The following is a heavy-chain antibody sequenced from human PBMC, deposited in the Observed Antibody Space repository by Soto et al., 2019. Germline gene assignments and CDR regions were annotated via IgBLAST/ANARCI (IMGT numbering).Heavy chain of an antibody. CDR1: GFTFSSYA. J-gene: IGHJ4*02. CDR2: ISGSGGST. V-gene: IGHV3-23*01. D-gene: IGHD2-15*01. CDR3: AKDHCSGGSCYYFDY. Sequence: GGSLRLSCAASGFTFSSYAMSWVRQAPGKGLEWVSAISGSGGSTYYADSVKGRFTISRYNSKNTLYLQMNSLRAEDTAVYYCAKDHCSGGSCYYFDYWGQGTLVTVSS.